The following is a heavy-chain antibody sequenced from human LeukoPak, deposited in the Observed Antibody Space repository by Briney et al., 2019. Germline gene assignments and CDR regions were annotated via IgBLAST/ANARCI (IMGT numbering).Heavy chain of an antibody. J-gene: IGHJ3*02. V-gene: IGHV4-34*01. CDR3: ARGFPGFRVAFVI. CDR2: INHSGST. Sequence: PSETLSLTCAVYGGSFSGYYWSWIRQPPGKGLEWIGEINHSGSTNYNPSLKSRVTISVDTSKNQFSLKLSSVTAADTAVYYCARGFPGFRVAFVIWGQGTMVTVSS. CDR1: GGSFSGYY. D-gene: IGHD5-12*01.